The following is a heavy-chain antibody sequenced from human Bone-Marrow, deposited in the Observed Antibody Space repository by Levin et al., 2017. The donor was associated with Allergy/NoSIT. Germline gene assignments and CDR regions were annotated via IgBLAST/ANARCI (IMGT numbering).Heavy chain of an antibody. CDR1: GGSISSGDYY. D-gene: IGHD2-21*01. J-gene: IGHJ1*01. CDR2: IYYSGST. V-gene: IGHV4-30-4*01. CDR3: ARAPADWAEGGPKH. Sequence: SQTLSLTCTVSGGSISSGDYYWSWIRQPPGKGLEWIGYIYYSGSTYYNPSLKSRVTISVDTSKNQFSLKLSSVTAADTAVYYCARAPADWAEGGPKHWGQGTLVTVSS.